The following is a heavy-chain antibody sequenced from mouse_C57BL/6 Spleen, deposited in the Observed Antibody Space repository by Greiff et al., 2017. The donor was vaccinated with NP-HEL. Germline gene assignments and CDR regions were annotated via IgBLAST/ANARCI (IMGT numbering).Heavy chain of an antibody. J-gene: IGHJ4*01. Sequence: EVQLQQSGGGLVKPGGSLKLSCAASGFTFSDYGMHWVRQAPEKGLEWVAYISSGSSTIYYADTVKGRFTISSDNAKNTLFLQMTSLRSEDTAMYYCARPSTVVATDYYAMDYWGQGTSVTVSS. CDR2: ISSGSSTI. D-gene: IGHD1-1*01. CDR1: GFTFSDYG. V-gene: IGHV5-17*01. CDR3: ARPSTVVATDYYAMDY.